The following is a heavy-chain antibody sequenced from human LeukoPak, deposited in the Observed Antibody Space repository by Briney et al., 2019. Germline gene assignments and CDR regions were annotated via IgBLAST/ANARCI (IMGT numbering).Heavy chain of an antibody. D-gene: IGHD3-22*01. CDR2: IYPGDSDT. V-gene: IGHV5-51*01. J-gene: IGHJ6*02. CDR1: GYSFTSYW. CDR3: ARQQTYYYDSGGYSEGRYYYYGMDV. Sequence: GESLKISCKGSGYSFTSYWIGWVRQMPGKGLEWMGIIYPGDSDTRYSPSFQGQVTISADKSISTAYLQWSSLKASDTAMYYCARQQTYYYDSGGYSEGRYYYYGMDVWGQGTTVTVSS.